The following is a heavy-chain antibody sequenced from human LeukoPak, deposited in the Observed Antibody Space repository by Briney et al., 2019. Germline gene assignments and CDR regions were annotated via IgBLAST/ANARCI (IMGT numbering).Heavy chain of an antibody. V-gene: IGHV3-30*03. CDR3: ARQSLGASGLDH. J-gene: IGHJ4*02. D-gene: IGHD1-26*01. CDR2: VPYDGTSP. Sequence: GGSLRLSCAVSGFTFNSHHIHWVRQAPNKGLDWVAVVPYDGTSPLHAAYVNGRFTISRDNSKDTVFLQMNSLGVDDTAIYYCARQSLGASGLDHWGQGVLVTVSS. CDR1: GFTFNSHH.